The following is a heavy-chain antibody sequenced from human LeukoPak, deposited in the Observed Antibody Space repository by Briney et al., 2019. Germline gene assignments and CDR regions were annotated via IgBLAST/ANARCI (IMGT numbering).Heavy chain of an antibody. Sequence: GGSLRLSCTASGFTFGDYVMSWVRQAPGKGLEWVGFIRSKAYGGTTKNAASVKGRFTISRDDSRSIAYLQMNSLRAEDTAVYYCAREAVAGNRAFDIWGQGTMVTVSS. CDR2: IRSKAYGGTT. V-gene: IGHV3-49*04. J-gene: IGHJ3*02. CDR1: GFTFGDYV. CDR3: AREAVAGNRAFDI. D-gene: IGHD6-19*01.